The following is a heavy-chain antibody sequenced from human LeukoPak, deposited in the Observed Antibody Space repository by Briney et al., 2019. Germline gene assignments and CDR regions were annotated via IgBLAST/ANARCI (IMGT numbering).Heavy chain of an antibody. D-gene: IGHD5-18*01. CDR1: GGSVSNSLYY. CDR3: ARVLRAASWRSYDY. J-gene: IGHJ4*02. V-gene: IGHV4-61*01. CDR2: IYYNGDT. Sequence: SETLSLTCTVSGGSVSNSLYYWSWIRQPPGKGLEWIGYIYYNGDTNYNPSLKSRVIISIDTSSNQYSLRLNSMTAADTAVYYCARVLRAASWRSYDYWGQGSLVTVSS.